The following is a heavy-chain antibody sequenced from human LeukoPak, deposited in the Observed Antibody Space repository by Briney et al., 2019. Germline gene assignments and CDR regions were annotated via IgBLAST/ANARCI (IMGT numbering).Heavy chain of an antibody. V-gene: IGHV3-23*01. CDR1: GFTFNKYA. D-gene: IGHD2-2*01. CDR2: LSGSGGDT. J-gene: IGHJ4*02. Sequence: GGSLRLFCTASGFTFNKYAMSWVRQAPGKGLEWVSSLSGSGGDTYYAESVKGRFTISRDNSKNTVYLEMNSLRAEDTAVYYCAKDPYGTRYFDYWGQGTLVTVSS. CDR3: AKDPYGTRYFDY.